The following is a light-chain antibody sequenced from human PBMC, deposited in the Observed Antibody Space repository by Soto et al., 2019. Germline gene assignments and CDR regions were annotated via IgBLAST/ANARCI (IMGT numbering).Light chain of an antibody. CDR2: DVT. CDR3: CSYAGSFHQ. Sequence: HSALTQPRSVSGSPGQAVTISCTGTNSDVGDYNFVSWYQHHPGKAPKLMIYDVTKRPSGVPDRFSGSKSGNTASLTISGFQAEDEADYYCCSYAGSFHQFGGGTKLTVL. V-gene: IGLV2-11*01. CDR1: NSDVGDYNF. J-gene: IGLJ3*02.